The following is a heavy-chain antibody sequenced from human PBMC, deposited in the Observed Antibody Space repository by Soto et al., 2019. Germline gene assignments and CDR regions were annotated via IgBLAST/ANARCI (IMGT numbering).Heavy chain of an antibody. V-gene: IGHV4-31*03. CDR2: TSNSGST. CDR3: ARGGGSTKVDY. D-gene: IGHD2-2*01. J-gene: IGHJ4*02. Sequence: QVQLQESGPGLVKPSQTLSLTCTVSGGSITSSGYYWSWIRQHPGEGLEWIEFTSNSGSTSYNPSLKSRVTISVDTSSNQFSLNVKSVTAADTAVYYCARGGGSTKVDYWGQGTLVTVSP. CDR1: GGSITSSGYY.